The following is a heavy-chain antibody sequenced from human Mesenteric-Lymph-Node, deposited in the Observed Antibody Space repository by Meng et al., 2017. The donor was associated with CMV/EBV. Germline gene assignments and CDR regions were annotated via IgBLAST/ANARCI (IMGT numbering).Heavy chain of an antibody. Sequence: ASVKVSCKASGYTFTSYYMHWVRQAPGQGLEWMGIINPSGGSTSYAQKFQGRVTMTRDTSTSTVYMELSSLRSEDTAVCYCASSTLVVVPAAIYSRPNYYYYGMDVWGQGTTVTVSS. D-gene: IGHD2-2*02. J-gene: IGHJ6*02. CDR3: ASSTLVVVPAAIYSRPNYYYYGMDV. V-gene: IGHV1-46*01. CDR2: INPSGGST. CDR1: GYTFTSYY.